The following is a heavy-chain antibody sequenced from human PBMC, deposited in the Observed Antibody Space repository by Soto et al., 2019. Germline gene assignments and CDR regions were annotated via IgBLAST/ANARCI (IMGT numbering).Heavy chain of an antibody. CDR3: ARQIDYGTNFDY. CDR1: GGSISSSSYY. Sequence: PSETLSLTCTVSGGSISSSSYYWGWIRQPPGKGLEWIGSIYYSGSTYYNPSLKSRVTISVDTSKNQFSLKLSSVTAADTAVYYCARQIDYGTNFDYWGQGTLVTVSS. J-gene: IGHJ4*02. V-gene: IGHV4-39*01. D-gene: IGHD4-17*01. CDR2: IYYSGST.